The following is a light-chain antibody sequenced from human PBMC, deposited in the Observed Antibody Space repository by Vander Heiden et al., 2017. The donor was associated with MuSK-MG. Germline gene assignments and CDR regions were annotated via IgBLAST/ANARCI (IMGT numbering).Light chain of an antibody. V-gene: IGLV2-23*01. Sequence: QSALTQPASVSGSPGQSLTMSFTGTSTDIGNYDLVSWYQQLPGKAPKLIVYEATKRPSGVSNRFSGSKSGNTASLTISGLQAEDEAHYYCCSYAGSGTSVFGGGTKLTVL. J-gene: IGLJ3*02. CDR3: CSYAGSGTSV. CDR2: EAT. CDR1: STDIGNYDL.